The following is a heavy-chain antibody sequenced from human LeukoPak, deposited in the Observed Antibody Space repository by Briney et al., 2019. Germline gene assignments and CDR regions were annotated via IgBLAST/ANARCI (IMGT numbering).Heavy chain of an antibody. V-gene: IGHV4-39*07. Sequence: PSETLSLTCTVSGGSISSSSYYWGWIRQPPGKGLEWIGSIYYSGSTYYNPSLKSRVTISADTSKNQFSLKLSSVTAADTAVYYCARLEIQLWSRVDYWGQGTLVTVSS. CDR1: GGSISSSSYY. CDR2: IYYSGST. CDR3: ARLEIQLWSRVDY. D-gene: IGHD5-18*01. J-gene: IGHJ4*02.